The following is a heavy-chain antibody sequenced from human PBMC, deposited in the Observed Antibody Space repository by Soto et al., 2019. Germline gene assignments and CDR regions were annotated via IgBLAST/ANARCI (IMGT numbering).Heavy chain of an antibody. D-gene: IGHD6-19*01. V-gene: IGHV3-48*01. CDR3: ARALQTYTSGPLGF. Sequence: PGVSLGLSFAASGFTFSSYGIHWVRQAPEKGLEWVSYIGTSTSTTYYADSVKGRFTISRDNAKNSLFLQMNSLRAEDTAVYYCARALQTYTSGPLGFWGQGTRVTVSS. CDR1: GFTFSSYG. CDR2: IGTSTSTT. J-gene: IGHJ4*02.